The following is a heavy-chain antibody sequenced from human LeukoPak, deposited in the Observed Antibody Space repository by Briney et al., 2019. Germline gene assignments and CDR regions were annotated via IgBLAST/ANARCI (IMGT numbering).Heavy chain of an antibody. CDR3: AIVILTCGGVSDP. D-gene: IGHD3-16*01. Sequence: ASVKVSCKVAGYSFNDNYMHWMRQAPGQGLEWMGWINPNSGGTNYAQKFQGRVTMTRDTSISTAYMELSRLRSDDTAMSYCAIVILTCGGVSDPWGQGTLVTVSS. CDR1: GYSFNDNY. J-gene: IGHJ5*02. V-gene: IGHV1-2*02. CDR2: INPNSGGT.